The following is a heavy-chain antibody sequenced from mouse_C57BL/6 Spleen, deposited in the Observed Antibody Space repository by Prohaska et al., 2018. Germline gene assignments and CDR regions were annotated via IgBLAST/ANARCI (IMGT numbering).Heavy chain of an antibody. Sequence: DVQLQESGPGLVKPSQSLSLTCSVTGYSITSGYYWNWIRQFPGNKLEWMGYISYDGSNNYNPSLKNRISITRDTSKNQFFLKLNSVTTEDTATYYCARDFYYGSSYGYFDVWGTGTTVTVSS. CDR2: ISYDGSN. V-gene: IGHV3-6*01. D-gene: IGHD1-1*01. CDR1: GYSITSGYY. J-gene: IGHJ1*03. CDR3: ARDFYYGSSYGYFDV.